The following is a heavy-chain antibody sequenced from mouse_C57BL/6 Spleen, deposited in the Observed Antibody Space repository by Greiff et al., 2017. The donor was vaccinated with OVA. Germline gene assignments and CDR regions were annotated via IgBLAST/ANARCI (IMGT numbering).Heavy chain of an antibody. J-gene: IGHJ1*03. V-gene: IGHV1-55*01. CDR3: ARSILTVDWYFDV. CDR1: GYTFTSYW. Sequence: QVQLQQPGAELVKPGASVKMSCKASGYTFTSYWITWVKRRPGQGLEWIGDIYPGSGSTNYNEKFKSKATLTVDTSSSTAYMQLSSLTSEDSAVYYCARSILTVDWYFDVWGTGTTVTVSS. D-gene: IGHD4-1*01. CDR2: IYPGSGST.